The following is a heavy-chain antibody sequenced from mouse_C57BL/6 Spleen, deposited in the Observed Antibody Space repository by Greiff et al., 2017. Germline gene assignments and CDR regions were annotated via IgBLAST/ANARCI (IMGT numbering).Heavy chain of an antibody. CDR3: TRRGLRGFDY. V-gene: IGHV1-15*01. D-gene: IGHD2-4*01. CDR1: GYTFTDYD. CDR2: IDPETGGT. J-gene: IGHJ2*01. Sequence: VQLQQSGAELVRPGASVTLSCKASGYTFTDYDMHWVKQTPVHGLEWIGAIDPETGGTAYNQKFKGKAILTADKSSSTAYMERRSLTSEDSAVYYCTRRGLRGFDYWGQGTTLTVSS.